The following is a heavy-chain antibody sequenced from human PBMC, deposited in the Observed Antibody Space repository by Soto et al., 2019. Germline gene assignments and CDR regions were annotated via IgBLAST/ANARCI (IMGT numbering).Heavy chain of an antibody. J-gene: IGHJ4*02. Sequence: PGGSLRLSCAASGFTFSSYWMHWVRQAPGKGLVWVSRIISDGSSTSYADSVKGRFTISRDNAKNSLYLQMNSLRAEDTAVYYCARDSYDSSGYSTPFDYWGQGTLVTVSS. CDR2: IISDGSST. V-gene: IGHV3-74*01. CDR1: GFTFSSYW. D-gene: IGHD3-22*01. CDR3: ARDSYDSSGYSTPFDY.